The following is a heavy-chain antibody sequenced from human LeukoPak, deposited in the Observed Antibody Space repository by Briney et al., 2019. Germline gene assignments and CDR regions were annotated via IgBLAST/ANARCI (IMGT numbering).Heavy chain of an antibody. J-gene: IGHJ3*02. CDR3: TRGPGAFDI. Sequence: GGSLRLSCVASGFMFSSYWMNWVRQAPGKGLVWVSRINSDGSSTSYADSVKGRFTISRDNAKNTLFLQMNSLRAEDTAVYYCTRGPGAFDIWGQGTMVTVSS. V-gene: IGHV3-74*01. CDR2: INSDGSST. CDR1: GFMFSSYW. D-gene: IGHD2-2*01.